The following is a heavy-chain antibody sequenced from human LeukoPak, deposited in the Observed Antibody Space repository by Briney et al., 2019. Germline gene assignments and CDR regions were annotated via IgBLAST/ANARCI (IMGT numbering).Heavy chain of an antibody. CDR2: IYYSGST. Sequence: SETLSLTCTVSGGSISSSSYYWGWIRQPPGTGLEWIGSIYYSGSTYYNPSLKSRVTISVDTSKNQFSLKLSSVTAADTAVYYCASRPIAAAGTYYYGMDVWGQGTTVTVSS. CDR3: ASRPIAAAGTYYYGMDV. V-gene: IGHV4-39*01. CDR1: GGSISSSSYY. J-gene: IGHJ6*02. D-gene: IGHD6-13*01.